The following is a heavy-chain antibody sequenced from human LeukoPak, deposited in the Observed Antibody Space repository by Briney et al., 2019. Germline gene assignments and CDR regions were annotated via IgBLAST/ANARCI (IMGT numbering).Heavy chain of an antibody. CDR1: GGSFSGYY. CDR2: INHSGST. D-gene: IGHD3-22*01. CDR3: ARSLYYYDSSGYYFTYYYYGMYV. Sequence: PSETLSLTCAVYGGSFSGYYWSWIRQPPGKGLEWIGEINHSGSTNYNPSLKSRVTISVDTSKNQFSLKLSSVTAADTAVYYCARSLYYYDSSGYYFTYYYYGMYVWGQGTTVTVSS. V-gene: IGHV4-34*01. J-gene: IGHJ6*02.